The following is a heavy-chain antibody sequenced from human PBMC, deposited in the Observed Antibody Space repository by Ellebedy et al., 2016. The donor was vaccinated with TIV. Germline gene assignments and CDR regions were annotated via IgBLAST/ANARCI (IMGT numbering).Heavy chain of an antibody. V-gene: IGHV1-46*03. Sequence: AASVKVSCKASGYTFTSYHINWLRQAPGQGLEWMGVLPPSVGYTSYAQKFHFLVTIPMTTSTRTVYMELRSLRSEDTAVYYCARDRYYYSSRNYWPYSLYYYGLDVWGQGTTVTVSS. J-gene: IGHJ6*02. CDR1: GYTFTSYH. D-gene: IGHD3-10*01. CDR2: LPPSVGYT. CDR3: ARDRYYYSSRNYWPYSLYYYGLDV.